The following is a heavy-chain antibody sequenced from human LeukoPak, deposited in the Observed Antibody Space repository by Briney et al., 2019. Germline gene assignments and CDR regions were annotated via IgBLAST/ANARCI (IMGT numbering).Heavy chain of an antibody. D-gene: IGHD4-17*01. Sequence: SETLSLTCTVSGGSISSYYWSWIRQPPGKGLEWIGCIYYSGSTNYNPSLKSRVTISGDTSRNQFSLRLSSVTAADTAVYFCARRNYGDYDHYFDYWGRGILVTVSS. J-gene: IGHJ4*02. V-gene: IGHV4-59*08. CDR3: ARRNYGDYDHYFDY. CDR1: GGSISSYY. CDR2: IYYSGST.